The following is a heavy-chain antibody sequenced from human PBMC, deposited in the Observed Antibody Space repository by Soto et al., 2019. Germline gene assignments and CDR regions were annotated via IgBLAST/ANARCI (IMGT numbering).Heavy chain of an antibody. V-gene: IGHV4-59*08. CDR1: GGSIRGYY. J-gene: IGHJ5*02. CDR2: IYYTGGT. Sequence: QVQLQESGPGLVKPSETLSLTCTVSGGSIRGYYWSWIRQTPGKGLEWVGHIYYTGGTNYNPSLTIRLTRAVNTSKNQFYLKLSAVTAADTAMYYCAMTNATLCNWFDPWGQGTQVTVSS. CDR3: AMTNATLCNWFDP. D-gene: IGHD1-26*01.